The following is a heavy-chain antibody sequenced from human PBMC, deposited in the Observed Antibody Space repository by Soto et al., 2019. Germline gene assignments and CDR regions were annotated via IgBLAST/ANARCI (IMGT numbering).Heavy chain of an antibody. CDR1: GFTFSNAR. J-gene: IGHJ3*02. D-gene: IGHD2-15*01. CDR2: IKSKTDGGTT. Sequence: PGGSLRLSCAASGFTFSNARINWVRQAPGKGQEWVGRIKSKTDGGTTDFAAPVKGRFAISRDDSKDMVYLQMNSLKTEDTGIYYCTTVSYNDMVAADI. V-gene: IGHV3-15*07. CDR3: TTVSYNDMVAADI.